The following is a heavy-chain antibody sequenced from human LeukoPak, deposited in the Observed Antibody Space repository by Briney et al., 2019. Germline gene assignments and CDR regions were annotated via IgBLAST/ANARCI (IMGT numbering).Heavy chain of an antibody. V-gene: IGHV4-59*11. CDR2: IYYTGTT. D-gene: IGHD3-22*01. CDR3: ARVNYYDSSGYYRLFDY. CDR1: GGSFVSHY. Sequence: SETLSLTCTVSGGSFVSHYWSWIRQPPGKGLEWIGYIYYTGTTNYNPSLKSRVTISVDTSKNQFSLKLSSVTAADTAVYYCARVNYYDSSGYYRLFDYWGQGTLVAVSS. J-gene: IGHJ4*02.